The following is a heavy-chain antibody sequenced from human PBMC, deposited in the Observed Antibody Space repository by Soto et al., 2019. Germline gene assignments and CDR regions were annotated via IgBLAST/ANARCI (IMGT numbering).Heavy chain of an antibody. Sequence: SETLSLTCTVSGGSISSGDYYWSWIRQPPGKGLEWIGYIYYSGSTYYNPSLKSRVTISVDTSKNQFSLKLSSVTAADTAVYYCARVRYDSSGYYPGPFDYWGQGTLVTVSS. CDR3: ARVRYDSSGYYPGPFDY. J-gene: IGHJ4*02. CDR2: IYYSGST. D-gene: IGHD3-22*01. CDR1: GGSISSGDYY. V-gene: IGHV4-30-4*01.